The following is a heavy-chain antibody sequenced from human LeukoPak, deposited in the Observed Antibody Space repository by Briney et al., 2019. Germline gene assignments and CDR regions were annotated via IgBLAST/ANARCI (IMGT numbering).Heavy chain of an antibody. Sequence: PSETLSLTCTVSGDSISSTGHYWGWIRQPPGKGLEWIGSVYFTGSFFYNPSLKSRVTISVDTSKNQFSLNVASVTAADTAAYYCARQIGGRLVRGFDFWGQGSLVAVSS. CDR2: VYFTGSF. J-gene: IGHJ4*02. D-gene: IGHD6-19*01. V-gene: IGHV4-39*01. CDR3: ARQIGGRLVRGFDF. CDR1: GDSISSTGHY.